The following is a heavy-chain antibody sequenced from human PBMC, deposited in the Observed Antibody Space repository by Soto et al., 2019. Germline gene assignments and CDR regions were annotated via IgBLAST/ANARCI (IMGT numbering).Heavy chain of an antibody. J-gene: IGHJ5*02. V-gene: IGHV1-69*12. Sequence: QVQLVQSGAEVKKPGSSVKVSCKASGGTFSSYAISWVRQAPGQGLEWMGGIIPIFGTANYAQKFQGRVTMTADESTSTAYMELRSLRSEDTAVYYCARDGVAAPWFDPWGQGTLVTVSS. D-gene: IGHD6-6*01. CDR1: GGTFSSYA. CDR2: IIPIFGTA. CDR3: ARDGVAAPWFDP.